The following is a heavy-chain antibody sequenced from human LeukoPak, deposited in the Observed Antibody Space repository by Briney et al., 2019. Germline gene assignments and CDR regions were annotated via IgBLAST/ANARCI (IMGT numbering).Heavy chain of an antibody. J-gene: IGHJ6*03. D-gene: IGHD5-18*01. Sequence: PSETLSLTCAVSGSSISSGYYWGWIRQPPGKGLEWIGSIYHSGSTYYNPSLKSRVTILVDTSKNQFSLKLSSVTAADTAVYYCARIQLAYYYYYMDVWGKGTSVTVSS. V-gene: IGHV4-38-2*01. CDR2: IYHSGST. CDR1: GSSISSGYY. CDR3: ARIQLAYYYYYMDV.